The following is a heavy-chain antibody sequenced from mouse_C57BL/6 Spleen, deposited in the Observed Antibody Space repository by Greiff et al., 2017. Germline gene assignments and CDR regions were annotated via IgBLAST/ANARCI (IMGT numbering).Heavy chain of an antibody. CDR2: IWSGGST. J-gene: IGHJ4*01. CDR1: GFSLTSYG. V-gene: IGHV2-2*01. CDR3: ARGGAQAPLYYAMDY. Sequence: VKLVESGPGLVQPSQSLSITCTVSGFSLTSYGVHWVRQSPGKGLEWLGVIWSGGSTDYNAAFISRLSISKDNSKSQVFFKMNSLQADDTAIYYCARGGAQAPLYYAMDYWGQGTSVTVSS. D-gene: IGHD3-2*02.